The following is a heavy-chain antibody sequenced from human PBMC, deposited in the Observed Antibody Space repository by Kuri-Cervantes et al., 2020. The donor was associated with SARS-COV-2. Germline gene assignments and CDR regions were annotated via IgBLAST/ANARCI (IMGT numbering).Heavy chain of an antibody. CDR2: FDSSSDYI. J-gene: IGHJ3*01. CDR3: ARAKLGGYDAFDL. Sequence: SPKLPRPAYGCTFRSYSRTVVRQTPGKGLEWVSSFDSSSDYIYYADSVKGRFTISRDNANNSLSLQMNSLGAEDTAVYYCARAKLGGYDAFDLWGQGTMVTVSS. CDR1: GCTFRSYS. V-gene: IGHV3-21*01. D-gene: IGHD3-22*01.